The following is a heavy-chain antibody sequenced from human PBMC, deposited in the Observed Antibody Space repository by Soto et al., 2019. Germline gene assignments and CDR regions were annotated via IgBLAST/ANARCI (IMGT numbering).Heavy chain of an antibody. CDR2: IIPILGIA. D-gene: IGHD3-10*01. V-gene: IGHV1-69*02. Sequence: QVQLVQSGAEVKKPGSSVKVSCKASGGTFSSYTISWVRQAPGQGLEWMGRIIPILGIANYAQKFQGRVTITADKSTSTAYMELSSLRSEATAVYYCARGFTMVRGVIITNYYYPMDVWRQGTTVTVSS. CDR1: GGTFSSYT. CDR3: ARGFTMVRGVIITNYYYPMDV. J-gene: IGHJ6*02.